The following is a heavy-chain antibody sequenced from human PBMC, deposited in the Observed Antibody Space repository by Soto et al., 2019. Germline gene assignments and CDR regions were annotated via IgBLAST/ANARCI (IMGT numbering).Heavy chain of an antibody. CDR1: GFIVSDTY. Sequence: EVQLVESGGGLVHPGGSLRLSCTAAGFIVSDTYINGVRQAPGKGLEWVSVISNSGDTHYAYSVRGRFSLSRDIADNTLHLQMNNLRVEDTAVYYCAREPRYCRGGSCSITGDAFDIWGQGTMVTVSS. V-gene: IGHV3-66*01. D-gene: IGHD2-15*01. CDR2: ISNSGDT. J-gene: IGHJ3*02. CDR3: AREPRYCRGGSCSITGDAFDI.